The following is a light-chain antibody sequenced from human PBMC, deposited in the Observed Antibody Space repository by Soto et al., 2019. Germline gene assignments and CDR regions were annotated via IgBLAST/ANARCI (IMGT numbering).Light chain of an antibody. CDR2: EVT. J-gene: IGLJ2*01. V-gene: IGLV2-14*01. CDR3: SSYSSIKVVL. Sequence: QSVPTQSASVSGSPGHSITISCTGTSSDVGGYNFVSWYQQKPGKAPKLLIYEVTHRPSGISDRFSGSKSGNMASLTISGLQDEDEASYYCSSYSSIKVVLFGGGTKLTVL. CDR1: SSDVGGYNF.